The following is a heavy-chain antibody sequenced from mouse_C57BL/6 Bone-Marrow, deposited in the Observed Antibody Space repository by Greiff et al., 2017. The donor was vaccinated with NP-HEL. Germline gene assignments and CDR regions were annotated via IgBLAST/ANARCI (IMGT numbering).Heavy chain of an antibody. D-gene: IGHD2-3*01. V-gene: IGHV5-9-1*02. CDR1: GFTFSSYA. CDR3: TREGWLLRLDY. J-gene: IGHJ2*01. Sequence: EVNLVESGEGLVKPGGSLKLSCAASGFTFSSYAMSWVRQTPEKRLEWVAYISSGGDYIYYADTVKGRFTISRDNARNTLYLQMSSLKSEDTAMYYCTREGWLLRLDYWGQGTTLTVSS. CDR2: ISSGGDYI.